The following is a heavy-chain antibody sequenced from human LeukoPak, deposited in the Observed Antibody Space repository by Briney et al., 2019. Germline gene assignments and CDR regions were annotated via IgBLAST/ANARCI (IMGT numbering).Heavy chain of an antibody. CDR1: GFIFTTYA. D-gene: IGHD3-10*01. V-gene: IGHV3-23*01. Sequence: GGSLRLSCAASGFIFTTYAMNWVRQAPGKGPEWVSSISGSGGRTFYADSLKGRFTISRDNAQNSVYLRMTSLGAEDTAVYYCATYPPPFGAPGTDYWGQGTLVTVSS. CDR3: ATYPPPFGAPGTDY. J-gene: IGHJ4*02. CDR2: ISGSGGRT.